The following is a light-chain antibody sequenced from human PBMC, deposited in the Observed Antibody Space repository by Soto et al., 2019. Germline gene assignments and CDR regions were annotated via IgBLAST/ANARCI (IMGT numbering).Light chain of an antibody. CDR1: SSDVGGYND. Sequence: QSALTQPAFVSGSPGQSITISCTGTSSDVGGYNDVSWYQQHPGKAPKLMIYDVSNRPSGVSNRFSGSKSGNTASLTISGLQAEDEADYYCSSYTTSSKVFGGGTKLTVL. J-gene: IGLJ2*01. CDR2: DVS. CDR3: SSYTTSSKV. V-gene: IGLV2-14*01.